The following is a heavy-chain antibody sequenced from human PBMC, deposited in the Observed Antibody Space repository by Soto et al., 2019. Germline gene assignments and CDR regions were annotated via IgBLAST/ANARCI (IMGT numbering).Heavy chain of an antibody. CDR2: IYYSGST. Sequence: PSETLSLTCTVSGGSISSGGYYWSWIRQHPGKGLEWIGYIYYSGSTYYNPSLKSRVTISVDTSKNQFSLKLSSVTAADTAVYYCARATRNDILTGNHFDYWGQGTLVTVSS. J-gene: IGHJ4*02. CDR1: GGSISSGGYY. D-gene: IGHD3-9*01. CDR3: ARATRNDILTGNHFDY. V-gene: IGHV4-31*03.